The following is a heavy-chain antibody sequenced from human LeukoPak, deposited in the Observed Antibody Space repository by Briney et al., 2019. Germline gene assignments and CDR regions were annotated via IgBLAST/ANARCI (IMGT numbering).Heavy chain of an antibody. V-gene: IGHV4-59*12. CDR1: GGSISSYY. CDR3: ARDSSGHAVDY. CDR2: IFHSGST. Sequence: PSETLSLTCTVSGGSISSYYWSWIRQPPGKGLEWLGYIFHSGSTYYNPSLKSRVSISVDRSKNQFSLRLSSVTAADTAVYHCARDSSGHAVDYWGQGTLVTVSS. D-gene: IGHD6-19*01. J-gene: IGHJ4*02.